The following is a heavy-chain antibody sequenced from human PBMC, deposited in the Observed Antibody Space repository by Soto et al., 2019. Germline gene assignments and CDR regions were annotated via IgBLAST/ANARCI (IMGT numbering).Heavy chain of an antibody. D-gene: IGHD3-10*01. CDR3: ARTLWFGDGMDV. J-gene: IGHJ6*02. CDR2: IYYSGST. Sequence: SETLSLTCTVSGGSISSYYWSWIRQPPGKGLEWIGYIYYSGSTNYNPSLKSRVTISVDTSKNQFSLKLSSVTAADTAVYYCARTLWFGDGMDVRGQGTTVTVSS. V-gene: IGHV4-59*01. CDR1: GGSISSYY.